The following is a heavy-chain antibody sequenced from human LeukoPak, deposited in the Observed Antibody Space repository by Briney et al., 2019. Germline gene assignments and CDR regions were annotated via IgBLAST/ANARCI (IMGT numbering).Heavy chain of an antibody. CDR3: ASLYCSSTSCAHLGLAFDI. CDR2: ISYDGSNK. J-gene: IGHJ3*02. D-gene: IGHD2-2*01. Sequence: PGGSLRLSCAASGFTFSSYAMHWVRQAPGKGLEWVAVISYDGSNKYYADSVMGRFTISRVNSKNTLYLQMNSLRAEDTAVFYCASLYCSSTSCAHLGLAFDIWGQGTMVTVSS. V-gene: IGHV3-30-3*01. CDR1: GFTFSSYA.